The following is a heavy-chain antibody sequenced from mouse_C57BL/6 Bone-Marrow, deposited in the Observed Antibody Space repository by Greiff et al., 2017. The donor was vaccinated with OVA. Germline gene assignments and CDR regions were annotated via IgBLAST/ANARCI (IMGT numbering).Heavy chain of an antibody. CDR1: GYTFTSYW. D-gene: IGHD1-1*01. V-gene: IGHV1-59*01. CDR3: AREIGTTVVAPFDY. CDR2: IDPSDSYT. Sequence: VQLQQPGAELVRPGTSVKLSCKASGYTFTSYWMHWVKQRPGQGLEWIGVIDPSDSYTNYNQKFKGKATLTVDTSSSTAYMQLSSLTSEDSAVYYCAREIGTTVVAPFDYWGQGTTLTVSS. J-gene: IGHJ2*01.